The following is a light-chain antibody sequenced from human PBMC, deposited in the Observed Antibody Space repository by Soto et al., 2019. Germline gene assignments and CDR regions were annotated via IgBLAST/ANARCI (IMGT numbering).Light chain of an antibody. CDR3: QAYDYSLTASV. CDR2: GNR. V-gene: IGLV1-40*01. J-gene: IGLJ3*02. CDR1: TSNLGAGYD. Sequence: QSVLTQPPSVSGAPGQRVTLPCTGNTSNLGAGYDVHWYQQLPGAAPKLVIFGNRNRPSGVPQRSSGSKSGTSASPAITGLQAEDEADYYCQAYDYSLTASVFGGGTQLTVL.